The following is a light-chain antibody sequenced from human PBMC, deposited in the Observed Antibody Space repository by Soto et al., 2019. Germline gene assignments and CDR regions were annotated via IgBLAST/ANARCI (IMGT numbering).Light chain of an antibody. CDR3: TSCRIGSTPVV. Sequence: QSALTQPPSASGSPGQSVTISCTGTSSDVGRYNYVSWYQHHPGKAPKLMIYEVSNRPSGVSNRFSGSKSGNTASLTISGLQADDEAAYFCTSCRIGSTPVVFGGGTKVTVL. CDR2: EVS. CDR1: SSDVGRYNY. J-gene: IGLJ2*01. V-gene: IGLV2-14*01.